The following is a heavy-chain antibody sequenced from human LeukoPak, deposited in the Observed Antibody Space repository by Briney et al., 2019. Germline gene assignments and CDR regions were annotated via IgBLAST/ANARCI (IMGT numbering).Heavy chain of an antibody. CDR3: GLFGSSTSVFDY. CDR2: ISYDGSNK. D-gene: IGHD2-2*01. J-gene: IGHJ4*02. CDR1: GFTFSSYG. Sequence: GGSLRLSCAASGFTFSSYGMHWVRQAPGKGLEWVAVISYDGSNKYYADSVKGRFTISSDNSKNTLYLQMNSLRAEDTAVYYCGLFGSSTSVFDYWGQGTLVTVSS. V-gene: IGHV3-30*03.